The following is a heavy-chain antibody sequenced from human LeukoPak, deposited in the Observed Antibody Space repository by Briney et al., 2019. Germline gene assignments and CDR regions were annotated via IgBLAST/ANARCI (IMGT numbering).Heavy chain of an antibody. CDR3: ARVGTYSSIAARRTGNYYGSRSGVDY. V-gene: IGHV1-46*01. D-gene: IGHD3-10*01. Sequence: GASVKVSCKASGYTFTNYYIHWVRQAPGQGLEWMGLINPSGGSTSYAQKFQGRVTMTRDMSTSTVYMELSSLRSEDTAVYYCARVGTYSSIAARRTGNYYGSRSGVDYWGQGTLVTVSS. CDR1: GYTFTNYY. J-gene: IGHJ4*02. CDR2: INPSGGST.